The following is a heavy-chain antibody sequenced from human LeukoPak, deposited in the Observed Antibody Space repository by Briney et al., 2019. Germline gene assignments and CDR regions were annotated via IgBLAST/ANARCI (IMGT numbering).Heavy chain of an antibody. D-gene: IGHD3-3*01. CDR1: GGSISSGGYY. J-gene: IGHJ4*02. CDR2: IYYSGST. CDR3: ARGRFLEWLSCFDY. Sequence: SETLSLTCTVSGGSISSGGYYWSWLRQHPGKGLEWIGYIYYSGSTYYNPSLKSRVTISVDTSKNQFSLKLSSVTAADTAVYYCARGRFLEWLSCFDYWGQGTLVTVSS. V-gene: IGHV4-31*03.